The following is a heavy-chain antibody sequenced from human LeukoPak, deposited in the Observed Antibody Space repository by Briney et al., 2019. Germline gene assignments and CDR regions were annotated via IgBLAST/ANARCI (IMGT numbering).Heavy chain of an antibody. CDR2: INHSGST. V-gene: IGHV4-34*01. J-gene: IGHJ6*02. CDR1: GGSLSGHY. CDR3: ARIRGIAARRGGMDV. Sequence: SETLSLTCGVYGGSLSGHYWSWIRQPPGKGLEWIGEINHSGSTNYNPSLKSRVTISVDTSKNQFSLKMSSVTAADTAVYYCARIRGIAARRGGMDVWGPGTTVTVSS. D-gene: IGHD6-6*01.